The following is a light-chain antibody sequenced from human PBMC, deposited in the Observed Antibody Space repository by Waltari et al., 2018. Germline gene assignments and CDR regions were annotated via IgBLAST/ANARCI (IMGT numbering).Light chain of an antibody. CDR2: GKN. Sequence: SSELTQDPAVSVALGQTVRITCQGGSLRSYSANWYQQKPGQAPIVVIYGKNNRPSGIPARFSGSTSGDTASLTITGAQAEDEADYYCNSRDSSINHHYVFGSGTKVTVL. CDR1: SLRSYS. CDR3: NSRDSSINHHYV. J-gene: IGLJ1*01. V-gene: IGLV3-19*01.